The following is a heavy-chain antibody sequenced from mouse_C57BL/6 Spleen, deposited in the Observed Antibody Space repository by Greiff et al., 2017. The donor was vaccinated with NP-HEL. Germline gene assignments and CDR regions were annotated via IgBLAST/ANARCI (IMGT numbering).Heavy chain of an antibody. Sequence: QVQLKQPGAELVKPGASVKLSCKASGYTFTRYWMHWVKQRPGQGLEWIGLIHPNRGSTNYNEKFKSKATLTVDKSSSTAYMQLSSLTSEDSAVYYCAREREQLRSPYAMDYWGQGTSVTVSS. CDR3: AREREQLRSPYAMDY. V-gene: IGHV1-64*01. D-gene: IGHD3-2*02. CDR1: GYTFTRYW. J-gene: IGHJ4*01. CDR2: IHPNRGST.